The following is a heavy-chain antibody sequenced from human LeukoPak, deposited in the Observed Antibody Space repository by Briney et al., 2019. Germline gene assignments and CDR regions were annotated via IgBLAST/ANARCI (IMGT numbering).Heavy chain of an antibody. D-gene: IGHD3-22*01. CDR1: GGSIISSSYY. Sequence: SETLSLTCTVSGGSIISSSYYWGWIRQPPGKGLEWIGSIYYSGSTYYNPSLKSRVTISVDTSKNQFSLKLSSVTAADTAVYYCARLLGYYDSSGYPAYMDVWGKGTTDTVSS. CDR2: IYYSGST. V-gene: IGHV4-39*01. CDR3: ARLLGYYDSSGYPAYMDV. J-gene: IGHJ6*03.